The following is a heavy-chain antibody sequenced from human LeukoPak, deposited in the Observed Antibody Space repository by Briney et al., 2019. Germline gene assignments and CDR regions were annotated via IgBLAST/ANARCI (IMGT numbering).Heavy chain of an antibody. CDR2: FDPGDGEI. Sequence: ASVKVSCKVFGYTFTQIVMHWVRQPPGKGLEWMGGFDPGDGEIVYAQKFQGRVTMTEDTSTDTAYMELSRLRSEDTAVYSCAAGGDYTLLDYWGQGTLVTVSS. V-gene: IGHV1-24*01. CDR1: GYTFTQIV. CDR3: AAGGDYTLLDY. D-gene: IGHD2-21*01. J-gene: IGHJ4*02.